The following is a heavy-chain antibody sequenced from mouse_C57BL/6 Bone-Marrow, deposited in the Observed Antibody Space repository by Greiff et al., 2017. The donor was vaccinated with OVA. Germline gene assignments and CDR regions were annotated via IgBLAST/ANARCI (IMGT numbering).Heavy chain of an antibody. CDR3: AGSSLFAY. Sequence: EVHLVESGPELVKPGASVKISCKASGYSFTGYYMNWVKQSPEKSLEWIGEINPSTGGTTYNQKFKAKATLTVDKSSSTAYMQLKSLTSEDSAVYYCAGSSLFAYWGQGTLVTVSA. D-gene: IGHD1-1*01. CDR1: GYSFTGYY. V-gene: IGHV1-42*01. CDR2: INPSTGGT. J-gene: IGHJ3*01.